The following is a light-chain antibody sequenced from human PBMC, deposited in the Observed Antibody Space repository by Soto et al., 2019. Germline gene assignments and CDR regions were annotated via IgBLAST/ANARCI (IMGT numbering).Light chain of an antibody. Sequence: EIVLTQSPGTLSLSPGERATLSCRSSQSVSSSYLAWYQHKPGQAPRLLIYDVSSRATGIPDRFSGSGSGTDFPLTISRLEPEDFAVYYCQQYGRSPTCGQGTKVEIK. CDR2: DVS. J-gene: IGKJ1*01. CDR3: QQYGRSPT. CDR1: QSVSSSY. V-gene: IGKV3-20*01.